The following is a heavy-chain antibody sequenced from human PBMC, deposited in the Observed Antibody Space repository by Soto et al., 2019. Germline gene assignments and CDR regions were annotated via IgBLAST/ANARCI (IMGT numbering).Heavy chain of an antibody. D-gene: IGHD3-22*01. CDR3: PREGGYYDSSSGMDV. V-gene: IGHV3-53*04. CDR2: IYRGGST. J-gene: IGHJ6*02. CDR1: WLTVSSHY. Sequence: PGRSLRLSSAASWLTVSSHYMSWVRQAKGKGLEWLSVIYRGGSTYYAASVKGRFTISRHNSKNTLYLQMNSLRAEDTAVYYCPREGGYYDSSSGMDVWGQGTTVTVSS.